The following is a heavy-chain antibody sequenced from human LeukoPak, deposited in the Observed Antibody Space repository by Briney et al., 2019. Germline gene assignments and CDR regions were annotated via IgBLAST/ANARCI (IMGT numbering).Heavy chain of an antibody. D-gene: IGHD3-3*01. V-gene: IGHV3-7*01. J-gene: IGHJ4*02. CDR3: ARDNSVKLLYDFWSGYYTPNYYFDY. CDR1: RFTLISNW. CDR2: IKQGESVK. Sequence: GGALRLSCWASRFTLISNWMSWVRQAPAKGLEWLASIKQGESVKKYVDSEEGQFTISRDNAKNSLYLQMNSLRAEDTAVYYCARDNSVKLLYDFWSGYYTPNYYFDYWGQGTLVTVSS.